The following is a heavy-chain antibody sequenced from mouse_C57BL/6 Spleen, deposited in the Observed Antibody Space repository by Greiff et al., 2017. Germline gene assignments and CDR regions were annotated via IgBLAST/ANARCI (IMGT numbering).Heavy chain of an antibody. V-gene: IGHV1-69*01. D-gene: IGHD1-1*01. CDR2: IDPSDSYT. CDR3: ARSTTVKYAMDY. J-gene: IGHJ4*01. CDR1: GYTFTSYW. Sequence: VQLQQPGAELVLPGASVKLSCKASGYTFTSYWMHWVKQRPGQGLEWIGEIDPSDSYTNYNQKFKGKSTLTVDKSYSTAYMQLSSLTSDDSAVYYCARSTTVKYAMDYWGQGTSVTVSS.